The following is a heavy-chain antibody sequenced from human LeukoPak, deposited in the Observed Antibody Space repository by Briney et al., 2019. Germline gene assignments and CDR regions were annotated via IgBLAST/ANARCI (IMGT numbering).Heavy chain of an antibody. CDR3: ARDLLKAIVFTYYYYYGMDV. Sequence: GGSLRLSCAASGFTFSSYAMHWVRQAPGKGLEWVAVIPYDGSNKYYADSVKGRFTISRDNSKNTLYLQMNSLRAEDTAVYYCARDLLKAIVFTYYYYYGMDVWGQGTTVTVSS. V-gene: IGHV3-30*04. CDR1: GFTFSSYA. D-gene: IGHD3-16*02. CDR2: IPYDGSNK. J-gene: IGHJ6*02.